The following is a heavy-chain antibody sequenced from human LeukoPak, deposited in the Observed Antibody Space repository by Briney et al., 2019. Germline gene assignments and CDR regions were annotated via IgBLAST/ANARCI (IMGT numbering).Heavy chain of an antibody. CDR2: IYYTGTT. D-gene: IGHD2-15*01. V-gene: IGHV4-39*01. Sequence: SETLSLTCTVSGGSISTSSYYWGWIRQPPAKGLEWIGSIYYTGTTYYNLSLRSRLTISVNTSKNQFSLKLSSVTAADTAVYYCAIPYSTDAFDIWGQGTMVTVSS. J-gene: IGHJ3*02. CDR1: GGSISTSSYY. CDR3: AIPYSTDAFDI.